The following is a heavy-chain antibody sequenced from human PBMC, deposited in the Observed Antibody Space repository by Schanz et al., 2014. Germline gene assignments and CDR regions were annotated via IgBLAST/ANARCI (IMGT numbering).Heavy chain of an antibody. CDR1: GLNFDYYG. CDR3: AKDQGSYGSGSYSNFAH. Sequence: QVQLVESGGGVVQPGRSLRLSCVTSGLNFDYYGMNWVRQAPGKGLEWVANIGYDGSEKYYVDTVKGRFTISRDNSKVTLYLQMSGLTPEDTTVYYCAKDQGSYGSGSYSNFAHWGQGTLATVSS. V-gene: IGHV3-33*06. CDR2: IGYDGSEK. J-gene: IGHJ4*02. D-gene: IGHD3-10*01.